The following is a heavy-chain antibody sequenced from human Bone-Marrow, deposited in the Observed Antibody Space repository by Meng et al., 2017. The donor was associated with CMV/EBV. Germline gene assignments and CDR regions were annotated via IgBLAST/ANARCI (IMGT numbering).Heavy chain of an antibody. J-gene: IGHJ4*02. CDR2: ISYDGSNK. V-gene: IGHV3-30*19. CDR3: ARDKIVVVVAATPYFDY. CDR1: GFTFSSYG. Sequence: GESLKISCAASGFTFSSYGMHWVRQAPGKGLEWVAVISYDGSNKYYADSVKGRFTISRDNSKNTLYLQMNSLRAEDTAVYYCARDKIVVVVAATPYFDYWGQGTLVTVSS. D-gene: IGHD2-15*01.